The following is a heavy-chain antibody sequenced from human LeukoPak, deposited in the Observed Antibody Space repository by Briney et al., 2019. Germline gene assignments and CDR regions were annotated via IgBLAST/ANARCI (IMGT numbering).Heavy chain of an antibody. CDR1: GFIFNNYA. J-gene: IGHJ4*02. CDR2: IYHSEST. Sequence: LRLSCAGSGFIFNNYAMHWIRQPPGKGLEWIGYIYHSESTYYNPSLKSRVTISVDRSKNQFSLKLSSVTAADTAVYYCARARGYDSSGYYPYYFDYWGQGTLVTVSS. D-gene: IGHD3-22*01. V-gene: IGHV4-30-2*01. CDR3: ARARGYDSSGYYPYYFDY.